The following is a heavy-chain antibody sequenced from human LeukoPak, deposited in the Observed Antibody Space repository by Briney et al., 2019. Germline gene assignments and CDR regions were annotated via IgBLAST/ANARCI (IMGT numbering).Heavy chain of an antibody. Sequence: SETLSLTCTVSGGSISSYYWSWIRQPPGKGLEWIGYIYYSGDTKYNPSLKSRVTVSVDTSKNQFSLKLSSATAADTAVYYCARGGCSGGSCYRFFDSWGQGTLVTVSS. V-gene: IGHV4-59*01. CDR2: IYYSGDT. CDR1: GGSISSYY. J-gene: IGHJ4*02. CDR3: ARGGCSGGSCYRFFDS. D-gene: IGHD2-15*01.